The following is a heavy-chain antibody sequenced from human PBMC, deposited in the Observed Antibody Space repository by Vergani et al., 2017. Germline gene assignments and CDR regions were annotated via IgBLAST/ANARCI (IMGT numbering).Heavy chain of an antibody. Sequence: QVQLQQWGAGLLKPSETLSLTCAVYGGSFSGYYWSWIRQPPGKGLEWIGEINHSGSTNYNPSLKSRVTISVDTSKNQFSLKLSSVTAADTAVYYCARDVVGATTPGAFDPWGQGTLVTVSS. V-gene: IGHV4-34*01. CDR1: GGSFSGYY. J-gene: IGHJ5*02. CDR2: INHSGST. D-gene: IGHD1-26*01. CDR3: ARDVVGATTPGAFDP.